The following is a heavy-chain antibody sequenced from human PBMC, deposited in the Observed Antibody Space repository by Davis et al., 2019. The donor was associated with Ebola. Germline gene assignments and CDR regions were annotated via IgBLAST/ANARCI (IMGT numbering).Heavy chain of an antibody. V-gene: IGHV4-61*01. CDR3: ARRGYDFWNGYYKTSFYFDY. D-gene: IGHD3-3*01. CDR1: GGSVSSGSYY. CDR2: IYYSGST. Sequence: SETLSLTCTVSGGSVSSGSYYWSWIRQPPGKGLEWIGYIYYSGSTNYNPSLKSRVTISVDTSKNQFSLKLSSVAAADTAVYYCARRGYDFWNGYYKTSFYFDYWGQGTLVTVSS. J-gene: IGHJ4*02.